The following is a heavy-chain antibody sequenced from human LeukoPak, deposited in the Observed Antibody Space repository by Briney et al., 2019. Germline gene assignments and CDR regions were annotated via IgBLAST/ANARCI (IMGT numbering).Heavy chain of an antibody. V-gene: IGHV3-23*01. D-gene: IGHD3-3*01. CDR3: AKHVTIFGVVIHDAFDI. J-gene: IGHJ3*02. Sequence: SGGSLRLSCATSGFTFSSYAMSWVRQAPGKGLEWVSAISGSGGSTYYADSVKGRFTISRDNSKNTLYLQMNSLRAEDTAVYYCAKHVTIFGVVIHDAFDIWGQGTMVTVSS. CDR1: GFTFSSYA. CDR2: ISGSGGST.